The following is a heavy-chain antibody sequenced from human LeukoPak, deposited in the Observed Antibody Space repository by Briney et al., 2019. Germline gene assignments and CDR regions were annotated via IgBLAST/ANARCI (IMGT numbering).Heavy chain of an antibody. J-gene: IGHJ3*02. CDR1: GFTVRNNY. Sequence: GGSLRLSCTASGFTVRNNYMTWVRQAPGKGLGWVSIIYSAGSTYYTDSVKGRFTISRDNSNNTLYLQMNSLRAEDTAVYYCAGDSNGWLNADAFDIWGQGTKVTVSS. D-gene: IGHD6-19*01. V-gene: IGHV3-66*01. CDR2: IYSAGST. CDR3: AGDSNGWLNADAFDI.